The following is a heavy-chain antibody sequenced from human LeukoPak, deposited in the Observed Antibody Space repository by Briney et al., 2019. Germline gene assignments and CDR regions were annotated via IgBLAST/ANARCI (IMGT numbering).Heavy chain of an antibody. V-gene: IGHV3-48*03. D-gene: IGHD3-10*01. CDR2: ISSSGSTI. J-gene: IGHJ4*02. Sequence: GGSLRLSCAASGFTFSSYEMNWVRQAPGKGLEWVSYISSSGSTIYYADSVKGRFTISRDNAKNSLYLQMNSLRVEDMAFYYCATAPYGSGRPFDHWGQGALVTVSS. CDR3: ATAPYGSGRPFDH. CDR1: GFTFSSYE.